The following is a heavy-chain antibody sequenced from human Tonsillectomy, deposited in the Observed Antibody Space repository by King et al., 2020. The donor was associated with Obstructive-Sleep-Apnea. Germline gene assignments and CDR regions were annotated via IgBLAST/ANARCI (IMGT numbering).Heavy chain of an antibody. CDR3: ARSIVVLPAANFDY. CDR2: SSPYNCNK. J-gene: IGHJ4*02. Sequence: VQLVQSGAEVKKPGASVKVSCKASGYSFTTYSVSWVRQAPGQGLEWMGWSSPYNCNKNYAQKLQGSVYMTTDKSTITAYMELRSLRSDDTAVYYCARSIVVLPAANFDYWGQGTLVTVSS. V-gene: IGHV1-18*01. CDR1: GYSFTTYS. D-gene: IGHD2-2*01.